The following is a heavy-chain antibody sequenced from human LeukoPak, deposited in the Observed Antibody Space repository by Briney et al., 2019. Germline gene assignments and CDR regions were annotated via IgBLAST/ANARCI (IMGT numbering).Heavy chain of an antibody. CDR2: ISYDGSNK. V-gene: IGHV3-30*04. D-gene: IGHD3-22*01. Sequence: GGSLRLSCAASGFTFSSYAMHWVRQAPGKGLEWVAVISYDGSNKYYADSVKGRFTISRDNSKNTLYLQMNSLRAEDTAVYYCARDLFEYYYDSSGYYLPYWGQGTLVTVSS. CDR1: GFTFSSYA. CDR3: ARDLFEYYYDSSGYYLPY. J-gene: IGHJ4*02.